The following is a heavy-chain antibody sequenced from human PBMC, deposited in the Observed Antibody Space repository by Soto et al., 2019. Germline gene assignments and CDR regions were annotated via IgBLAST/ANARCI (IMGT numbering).Heavy chain of an antibody. CDR1: GHRSTSYW. J-gene: IGHJ4*02. CDR3: ARSGIAAAGPIDY. CDR2: IDPSDSYT. D-gene: IGHD6-13*01. Sequence: EWLMACYEGCGHRSTSYWIMWVRQMPGKGLEWMGRIDPSDSYTNYSPSFKGHVTISADKSISTAYLQWSSLKASDTAMYYWARSGIAAAGPIDYWGQGTLVTVSS. V-gene: IGHV5-10-1*01.